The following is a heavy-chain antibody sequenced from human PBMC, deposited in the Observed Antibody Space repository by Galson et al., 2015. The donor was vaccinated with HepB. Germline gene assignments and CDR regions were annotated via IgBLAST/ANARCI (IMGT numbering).Heavy chain of an antibody. D-gene: IGHD6-13*01. J-gene: IGHJ5*02. CDR1: GYSFTSYW. V-gene: IGHV5-10-1*01. Sequence: QSGAEVKKPGESLRISCKASGYSFTSYWIAWVRQTPGKGLEWMGRVDPSDSYIDYSPSFQGHVTISVDKSISTAYLQWSSLRASDNAMYYCARQDGAAAEIDPWGQGTLVTVSS. CDR3: ARQDGAAAEIDP. CDR2: VDPSDSYI.